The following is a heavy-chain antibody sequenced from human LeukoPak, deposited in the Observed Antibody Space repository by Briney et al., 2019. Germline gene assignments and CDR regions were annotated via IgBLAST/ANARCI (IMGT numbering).Heavy chain of an antibody. Sequence: ASVKVSCKASGGTFSSYAISWVRQAPGQGLEWMGRIIPILGIANYAQKFQGRVTITADTSASTAYMELSSLRSEDTAVYYCARAGEAFDIWGQGTMVTVSS. CDR3: ARAGEAFDI. V-gene: IGHV1-69*04. CDR1: GGTFSSYA. D-gene: IGHD1-26*01. CDR2: IIPILGIA. J-gene: IGHJ3*02.